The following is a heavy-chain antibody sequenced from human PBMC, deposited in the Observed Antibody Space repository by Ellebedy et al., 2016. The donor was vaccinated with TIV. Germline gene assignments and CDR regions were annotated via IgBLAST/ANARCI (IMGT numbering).Heavy chain of an antibody. CDR3: ARHATAKARGAKYFDF. V-gene: IGHV5-51*01. D-gene: IGHD3-10*01. J-gene: IGHJ4*02. Sequence: GESLKISCQGSGYIFTTYWIGWVRQMPGKGLEWMGIISPDDSDTRYSPSFQGQVTISADKSINTAYLQWSSLKASDNAMYYCARHATAKARGAKYFDFWGQGTLVTVSS. CDR1: GYIFTTYW. CDR2: ISPDDSDT.